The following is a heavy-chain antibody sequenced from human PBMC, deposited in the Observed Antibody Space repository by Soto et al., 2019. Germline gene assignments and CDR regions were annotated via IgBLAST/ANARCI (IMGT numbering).Heavy chain of an antibody. Sequence: PGESLKISCKGSGYSFTSYWIGWVRQMPGKGLEWMGIIYPGDSDTRYSPSFQGQVTISADKSISTAYLQWSSLKASDTAMYYCAIDYYGSRSYPPLLRNYYGMDVWGQGTTVTVSS. J-gene: IGHJ6*02. CDR3: AIDYYGSRSYPPLLRNYYGMDV. CDR2: IYPGDSDT. CDR1: GYSFTSYW. V-gene: IGHV5-51*01. D-gene: IGHD3-10*01.